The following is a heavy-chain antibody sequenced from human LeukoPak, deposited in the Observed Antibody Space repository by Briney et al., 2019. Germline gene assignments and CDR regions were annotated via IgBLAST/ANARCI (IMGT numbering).Heavy chain of an antibody. D-gene: IGHD3-22*01. Sequence: GGSLRLSCAASEFSVGSNYMTWVRQAPGKGLEWVSLIYSGGSTYYADSVKGRFTISRDNSKNTLYLQMNSLRAEDTAVYYCARGGPYYYDSSGYYKNWGQGTLVTVSS. CDR2: IYSGGST. CDR3: ARGGPYYYDSSGYYKN. V-gene: IGHV3-53*01. CDR1: EFSVGSNY. J-gene: IGHJ4*02.